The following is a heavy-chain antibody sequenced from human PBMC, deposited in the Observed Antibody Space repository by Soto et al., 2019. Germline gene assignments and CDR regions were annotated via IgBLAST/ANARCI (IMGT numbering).Heavy chain of an antibody. J-gene: IGHJ6*02. V-gene: IGHV1-69*01. Sequence: QVQLVQSGAEVKKPGSSVKVSCKASGGTFSSYAISWVRQAPGQGLEWMGGIIPIFGTANYAQKFQGRVTSTADESTSTAYMELSSLRSEDTAVYYCARVGPNCSGGSCFDYYYYYGMDVWGQGTTVTVSS. CDR1: GGTFSSYA. CDR2: IIPIFGTA. D-gene: IGHD2-15*01. CDR3: ARVGPNCSGGSCFDYYYYYGMDV.